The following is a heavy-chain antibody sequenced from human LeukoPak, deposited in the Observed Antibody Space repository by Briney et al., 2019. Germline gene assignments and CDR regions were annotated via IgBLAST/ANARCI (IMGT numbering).Heavy chain of an antibody. V-gene: IGHV4-39*07. Sequence: SETLSLTCTVSGGSIRSSYYYWGWIRQPPGKGLEWIGSIYDSGSTYYNPSLKSRVTISVDTSKNQFSLKLSSVTAADTAVYYCARDSGYYDFWSGYYLVYYGMDVWGQGTTVTVSS. J-gene: IGHJ6*02. CDR3: ARDSGYYDFWSGYYLVYYGMDV. CDR1: GGSIRSSYYY. D-gene: IGHD3-3*01. CDR2: IYDSGST.